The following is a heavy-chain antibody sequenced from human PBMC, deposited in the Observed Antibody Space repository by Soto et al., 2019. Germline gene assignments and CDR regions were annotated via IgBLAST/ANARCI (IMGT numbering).Heavy chain of an antibody. CDR1: GFTFSSYG. V-gene: IGHV3-33*01. J-gene: IGHJ3*02. Sequence: GGSLRLSCAASGFTFSSYGMHWVRQAPGKGLEWVAVIWYDGSNKYYADSVKGRFTISRDNSKNTLYLQMNSLRAEDTAVYYCARQGERVYGDYAFDIWGQGTMVTVSS. CDR2: IWYDGSNK. D-gene: IGHD4-17*01. CDR3: ARQGERVYGDYAFDI.